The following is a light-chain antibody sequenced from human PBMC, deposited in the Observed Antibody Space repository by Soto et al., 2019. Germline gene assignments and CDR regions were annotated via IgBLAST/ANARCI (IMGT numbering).Light chain of an antibody. CDR1: QSLNNY. CDR2: DAS. CDR3: QQYHRSSIT. Sequence: DIQMTQSASPLSASVGDRVTITCRASQSLNNYLAWYQQTPGKAPQXLIYDASTLERGVPSRFSGTGSGTEFTLTISSLHPDDFATYYCQQYHRSSITVGQGTRLEIK. V-gene: IGKV1-5*01. J-gene: IGKJ5*01.